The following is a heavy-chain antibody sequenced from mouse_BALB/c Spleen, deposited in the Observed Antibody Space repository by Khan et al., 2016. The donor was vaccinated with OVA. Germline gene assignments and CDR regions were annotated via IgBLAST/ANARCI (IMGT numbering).Heavy chain of an antibody. V-gene: IGHV1-18*01. CDR1: GYTFPEYT. D-gene: IGHD3-3*01. Sequence: VQLQQSGPQLVKPGASVKISCKTSGYTFPEYTVHWVKQSLGKSLDWIGVINPKNGGTAYNQKFKGKATLTVDKSSSTAYMEFRSLTSDDSAVYYCARDAGRYWGQGTSVTVAS. CDR2: INPKNGGT. CDR3: ARDAGRY. J-gene: IGHJ4*01.